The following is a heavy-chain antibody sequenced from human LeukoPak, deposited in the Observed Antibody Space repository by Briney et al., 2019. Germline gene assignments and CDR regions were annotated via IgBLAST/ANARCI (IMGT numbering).Heavy chain of an antibody. CDR2: IHYSGST. V-gene: IGHV4-59*08. CDR3: ARRYRGYSNFDY. J-gene: IGHJ4*02. CDR1: GGSIRSFY. D-gene: IGHD5-12*01. Sequence: SETLSLTCTVSGGSIRSFYWGCIRQLPGKGLEWIGFIHYSGSTNYNPSLKSRVTISVDTSKNQFSLKLRSVTAADTAVYYCARRYRGYSNFDYWGQGTLVTVSS.